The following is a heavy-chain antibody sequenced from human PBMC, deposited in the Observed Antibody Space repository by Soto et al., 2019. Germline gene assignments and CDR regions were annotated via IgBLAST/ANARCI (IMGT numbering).Heavy chain of an antibody. CDR1: GYTFTSYG. CDR3: ARDIRPTVNYDYVWGSYRPCDY. CDR2: ISAYNGNT. V-gene: IGHV1-18*01. J-gene: IGHJ4*02. Sequence: ASVKVSCKASGYTFTSYGISWVRQAPGQGLEWMGWISAYNGNTNYAQKLQGRVTMTTDTSTSTAYMELRSLRSDDTAVYYCARDIRPTVNYDYVWGSYRPCDYWGQGTLVTVSS. D-gene: IGHD3-16*02.